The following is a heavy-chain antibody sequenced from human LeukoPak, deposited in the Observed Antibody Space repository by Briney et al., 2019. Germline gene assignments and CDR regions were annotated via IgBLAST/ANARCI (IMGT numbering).Heavy chain of an antibody. CDR2: INPSGDST. D-gene: IGHD6-13*01. CDR3: AKLAASETGEGS. V-gene: IGHV1-46*01. J-gene: IGHJ5*02. CDR1: GGTFSSYA. Sequence: ASVKVSCKASGGTFSSYAISCVRQAPGQGLEWMGVINPSGDSTSYAQKFQGRVTMTRDTSTSTVYMELSSLRSEDTAIYYCAKLAASETGEGSWGQGTLVTVS.